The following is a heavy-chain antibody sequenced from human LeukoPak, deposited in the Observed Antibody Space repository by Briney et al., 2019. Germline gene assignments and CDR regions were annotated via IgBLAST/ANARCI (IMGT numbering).Heavy chain of an antibody. CDR2: ISYDGSNK. Sequence: GGSLRLSCAASGFTFSSYAMHWVRQAPGKGLEWVAVISYDGSNKYYADSVKGRFTISRDNSKNTLYLQMNSLRAEDTAVYYCAGGPDSSGYYLFFDYWGQGTLVTVSS. CDR1: GFTFSSYA. D-gene: IGHD3-22*01. V-gene: IGHV3-30*04. CDR3: AGGPDSSGYYLFFDY. J-gene: IGHJ4*02.